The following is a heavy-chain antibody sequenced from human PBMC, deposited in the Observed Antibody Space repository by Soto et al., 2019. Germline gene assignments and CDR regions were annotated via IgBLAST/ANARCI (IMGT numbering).Heavy chain of an antibody. V-gene: IGHV3-23*01. J-gene: IGHJ4*02. Sequence: SCKASGFTFSSYAMSWVRQAPGKGLEWVSAISGSGGSTYYADSVKGRFTISRDNSKNTLYLQMNSLRAEDTAVYYCAKSDSSGWYPDYWGQGTLVTVSS. CDR3: AKSDSSGWYPDY. CDR1: GFTFSSYA. CDR2: ISGSGGST. D-gene: IGHD6-19*01.